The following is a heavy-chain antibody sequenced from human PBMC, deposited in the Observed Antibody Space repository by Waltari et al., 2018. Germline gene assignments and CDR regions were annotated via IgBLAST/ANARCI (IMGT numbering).Heavy chain of an antibody. D-gene: IGHD2-2*01. V-gene: IGHV4-4*07. J-gene: IGHJ3*02. CDR2: IYTSGST. Sequence: QVQLQESGPGLVKPSETLSLTCTVSGGSISSYYWRWIRQPAGKGLEWIGRIYTSGSTNYNPSIKSRVTMSVDTSKNQFSLKLSSVTAADTAVYYCARRAAVVPHAFDIWGQGTMVTVSS. CDR1: GGSISSYY. CDR3: ARRAAVVPHAFDI.